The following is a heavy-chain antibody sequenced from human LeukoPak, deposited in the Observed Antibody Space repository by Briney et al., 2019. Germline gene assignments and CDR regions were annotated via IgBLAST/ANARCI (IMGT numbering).Heavy chain of an antibody. D-gene: IGHD3-10*01. Sequence: GGSLRLSCAASGFTFSSFWVHWVRQAPGKGLVWISRINSDGSSTSYADSVKGRFTISRDNAKNSLYLQMNSLRDEDTAVYYCARESIEYDTMVRGVVFDYWGQGTLVTVSS. J-gene: IGHJ4*02. CDR1: GFTFSSFW. CDR3: ARESIEYDTMVRGVVFDY. V-gene: IGHV3-74*01. CDR2: INSDGSST.